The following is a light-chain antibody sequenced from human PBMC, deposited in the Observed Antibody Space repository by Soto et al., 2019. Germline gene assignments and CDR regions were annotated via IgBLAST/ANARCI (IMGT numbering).Light chain of an antibody. CDR1: QSISSY. CDR3: QKSYSTPLN. Sequence: DIQMTQSPSSLSASVGYRVTITCRASQSISSYLNWYQQKPGKAPKLLIYAASSLQSGVPSRFSGSGSGTDFTLTISSLQPEDFATYYCQKSYSTPLNCGQGTRRAIK. J-gene: IGKJ5*01. CDR2: AAS. V-gene: IGKV1-39*01.